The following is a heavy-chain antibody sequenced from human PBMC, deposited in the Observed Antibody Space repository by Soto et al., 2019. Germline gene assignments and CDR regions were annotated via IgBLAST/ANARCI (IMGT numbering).Heavy chain of an antibody. V-gene: IGHV3-21*06. CDR2: IGGATSYI. Sequence: PGGSLRLSCAASGFTFSSYAMSWVRQAPGKGLQWVATIGGATSYIDYADSVKGRFTISRDNAKDSLYLQMSRLRVEDTASYHCARGWRVEAGGKFYYGLDVWGPGTAVTVSS. J-gene: IGHJ6*02. CDR1: GFTFSSYA. CDR3: ARGWRVEAGGKFYYGLDV. D-gene: IGHD2-15*01.